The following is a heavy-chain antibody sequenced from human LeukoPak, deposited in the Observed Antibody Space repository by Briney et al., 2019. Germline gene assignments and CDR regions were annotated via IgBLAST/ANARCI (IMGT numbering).Heavy chain of an antibody. Sequence: GGSLRLSCAASGFTFSSYWMGWVRQAPGKGLEWVANINQDGSETYYVDSVEGRITISRDNAKNSLYLQMNSLRAEDTAAYFCAKSNAARDASGSDYRGQGTLVTVSS. CDR3: AKSNAARDASGSDY. CDR2: INQDGSET. D-gene: IGHD3-10*01. V-gene: IGHV3-7*01. CDR1: GFTFSSYW. J-gene: IGHJ4*02.